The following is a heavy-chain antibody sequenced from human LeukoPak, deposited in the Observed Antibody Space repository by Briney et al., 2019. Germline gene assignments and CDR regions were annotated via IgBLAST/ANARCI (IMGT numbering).Heavy chain of an antibody. D-gene: IGHD4-17*01. J-gene: IGHJ5*02. V-gene: IGHV1-2*02. CDR2: INPNSGGT. CDR1: GYTFTGHY. Sequence: ASVKVSCKASGYTFTGHYMHWVRQAPGQGLEWMGWINPNSGGTNYAQKFQGRVTMTRDTSISTAYMELSRLRSDDTAVYYCAREGFEPIYGDYALDPWGQGTLVTVSS. CDR3: AREGFEPIYGDYALDP.